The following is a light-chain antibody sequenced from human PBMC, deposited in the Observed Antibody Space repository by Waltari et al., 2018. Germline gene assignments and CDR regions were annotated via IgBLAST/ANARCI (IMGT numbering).Light chain of an antibody. CDR1: QSLVSSDGNTY. CDR2: KVS. CDR3: MQGTHWPWT. Sequence: VVLTQSPLSVPVTLGQPASIACRSSQSLVSSDGNTYFTWVQQRPGQSPRRLVYKVSNRDSGVPDRFSGSGSGTDFTLRISRVEAEDVGIYYCMQGTHWPWTFGQGTKVEIK. V-gene: IGKV2-30*01. J-gene: IGKJ1*01.